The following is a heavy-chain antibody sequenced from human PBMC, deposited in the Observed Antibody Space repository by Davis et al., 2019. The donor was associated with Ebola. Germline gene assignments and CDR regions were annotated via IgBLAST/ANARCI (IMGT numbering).Heavy chain of an antibody. Sequence: PGGSLRLSCAASGFTFSSYAMSWVRQAPGKGLEWVSGITGSGLRTFYADSVKGRFTISRDNSKNTLYLQMNSLRAEDTAVYYCAKATGFTVTTYFDYWGQGTLVTVSS. CDR1: GFTFSSYA. CDR3: AKATGFTVTTYFDY. J-gene: IGHJ4*02. D-gene: IGHD4-17*01. CDR2: ITGSGLRT. V-gene: IGHV3-23*01.